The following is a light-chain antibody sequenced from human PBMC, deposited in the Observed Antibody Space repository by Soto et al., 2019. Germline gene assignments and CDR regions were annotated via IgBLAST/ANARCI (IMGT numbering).Light chain of an antibody. J-gene: IGKJ1*01. V-gene: IGKV3-15*01. CDR1: QSLSSH. CDR3: QQYNDWPLT. Sequence: VMTQSPATLSVSPGETATLSCRASQSLSSHLGWYQQKPGQAPRLLIFGASTRATGITARFSGSGSGTEFSLTISSLQSEAFAVYFCQQYNDWPLTFGQGTKVEIK. CDR2: GAS.